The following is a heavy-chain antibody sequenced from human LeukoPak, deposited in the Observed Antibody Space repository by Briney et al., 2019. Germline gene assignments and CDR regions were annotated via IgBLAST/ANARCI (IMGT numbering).Heavy chain of an antibody. V-gene: IGHV3-74*01. D-gene: IGHD6-25*01. J-gene: IGHJ4*02. CDR3: ATSRTFDY. CDR1: GFTFSSYW. CDR2: INSDGSST. Sequence: PGGSLRLLWAASGFTFSSYWMQWVRQAAGKGLVWVSFINSDGSSTRYADSVKGRFTISRDNAKNTLYLQMNSLRAEDTAVYYCATSRTFDYWGQGTLVSVSS.